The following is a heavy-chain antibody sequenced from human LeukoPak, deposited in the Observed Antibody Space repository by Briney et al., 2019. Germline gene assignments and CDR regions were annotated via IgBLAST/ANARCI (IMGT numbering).Heavy chain of an antibody. CDR2: INHSGST. CDR3: ARRNLYYYGSGVLGYFDY. D-gene: IGHD3-10*01. V-gene: IGHV4-34*01. J-gene: IGHJ4*02. CDR1: GGSFSGYY. Sequence: PSETLSLTCAVYGGSFSGYYWSWIRQPPGKGLEWIGEINHSGSTNYNPSLKSRVTISVDTSKNQFSLKLSSVTAADTAVYYCARRNLYYYGSGVLGYFDYWGQGTLVTVSS.